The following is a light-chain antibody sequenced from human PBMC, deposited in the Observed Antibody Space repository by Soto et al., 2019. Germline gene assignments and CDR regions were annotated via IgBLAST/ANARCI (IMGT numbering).Light chain of an antibody. CDR2: CAS. Sequence: EIVLTQSPGTLSLSPGERATLSCRASQSVSSSYLAWYQQKPGQAPRLLIYCASSRATGIPDRFSGSGSGTDFTLNSSRLEPEDFAVYYCQQYGSSPGTFGQGNKVEIK. V-gene: IGKV3-20*01. CDR1: QSVSSSY. CDR3: QQYGSSPGT. J-gene: IGKJ1*01.